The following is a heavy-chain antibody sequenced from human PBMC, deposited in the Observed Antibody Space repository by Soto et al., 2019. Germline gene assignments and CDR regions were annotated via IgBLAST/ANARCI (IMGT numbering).Heavy chain of an antibody. CDR1: GFTFSSYA. D-gene: IGHD2-2*03. Sequence: QVQLVESGGGVVQPGGSLRLSCAASGFTFSSYAMHWVRQAPGKGLEWVATISFDGSKKFYADSVKDRFTISRDKSKSTLFLQLNSLRPEDTAVYFCAKEVGYCSRTSCFLGSGQDYWGQGTLVTVSS. V-gene: IGHV3-30*18. J-gene: IGHJ4*02. CDR2: ISFDGSKK. CDR3: AKEVGYCSRTSCFLGSGQDY.